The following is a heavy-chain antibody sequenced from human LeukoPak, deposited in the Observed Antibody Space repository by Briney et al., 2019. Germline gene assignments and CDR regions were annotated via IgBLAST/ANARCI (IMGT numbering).Heavy chain of an antibody. D-gene: IGHD6-19*01. CDR3: AKEKGGWYYFDY. V-gene: IGHV3-23*01. CDR2: ISGSGGST. Sequence: PGGSLRLSCAASGFTVSSNYMTWVRQAPGKGLEWVSAISGSGGSTYYADSVKGRFTISRDNSKNTLYLQMNSLRAEDTAVYYCAKEKGGWYYFDYWGQGTLVTVSS. J-gene: IGHJ4*02. CDR1: GFTVSSNY.